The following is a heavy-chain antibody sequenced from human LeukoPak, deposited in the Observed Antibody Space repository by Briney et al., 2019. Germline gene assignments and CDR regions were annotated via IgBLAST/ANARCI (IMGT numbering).Heavy chain of an antibody. J-gene: IGHJ4*02. D-gene: IGHD7-27*01. CDR1: GFTFSSYG. CDR3: AAPNGGSLSFDS. CDR2: ISGSGGST. V-gene: IGHV3-23*01. Sequence: GALRLSCAASGFTFSSYGMSWVRQAPGKGLEWVSGISGSGGSTYYADSVKGRFTISRDNSKNTLYLQMNSLRAEDTAVYYCAAPNGGSLSFDSWGQGTLVTVSS.